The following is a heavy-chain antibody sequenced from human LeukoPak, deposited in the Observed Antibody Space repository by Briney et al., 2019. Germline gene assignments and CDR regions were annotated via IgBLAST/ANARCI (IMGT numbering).Heavy chain of an antibody. V-gene: IGHV1-18*01. CDR1: GYTFTSYG. J-gene: IGHJ4*02. CDR2: ISAYNGNT. Sequence: GASVTVSCKASGYTFTSYGISWVRQAPGQGLEWMGWISAYNGNTDYAQKLQGRVTMTTGTSTSTAYMELRSLRSDDTAVYYCARDRGYGDYVRWYFDYWGQGTLVTVSS. CDR3: ARDRGYGDYVRWYFDY. D-gene: IGHD4-17*01.